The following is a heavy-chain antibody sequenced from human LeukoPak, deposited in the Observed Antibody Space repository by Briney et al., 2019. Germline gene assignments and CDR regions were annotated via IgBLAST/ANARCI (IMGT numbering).Heavy chain of an antibody. CDR3: AKAILSDPRTLDYIDD. V-gene: IGHV3-23*01. CDR2: ISGSSGST. D-gene: IGHD1-1*01. CDR1: GFTFNTYA. Sequence: PGGSLRLSCAASGFTFNTYAWSWVRQAPGKGLEWVSVISGSSGSTYYADSVKGRFTMSRDNSKNTLFLQMNSLRAKDTAVYYCAKAILSDPRTLDYIDDWGQGTLVTVSS. J-gene: IGHJ4*02.